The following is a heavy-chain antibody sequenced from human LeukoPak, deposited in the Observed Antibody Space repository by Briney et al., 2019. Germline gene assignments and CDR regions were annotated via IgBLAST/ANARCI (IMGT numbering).Heavy chain of an antibody. Sequence: SETLSLTCTVSGGSISSYYWSWIRQSPVKGREWIGYIFPSGSAFYNPSLASRVIISLDTSENQFSLTLSSVTAAETAVYYCARRNHYFYYMDVWGKGTTVTVSS. V-gene: IGHV4-4*09. CDR1: GGSISSYY. CDR3: ARRNHYFYYMDV. CDR2: IFPSGSA. J-gene: IGHJ6*03.